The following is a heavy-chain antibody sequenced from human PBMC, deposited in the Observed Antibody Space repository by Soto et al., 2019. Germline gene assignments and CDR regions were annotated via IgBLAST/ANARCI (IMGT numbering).Heavy chain of an antibody. CDR1: GFTFRNFW. D-gene: IGHD3-22*01. CDR2: IKMDEKTK. Sequence: PGGSLRLSCVASGFTFRNFWMSWVRQAPGKGPEWLANIKMDEKTKNYLDSVKGRFIISRDNAENSLHLQIDSLRVEDTAVYYCVRDPYNSDGYGAFDIWGQGTMVTVSS. CDR3: VRDPYNSDGYGAFDI. V-gene: IGHV3-7*01. J-gene: IGHJ3*02.